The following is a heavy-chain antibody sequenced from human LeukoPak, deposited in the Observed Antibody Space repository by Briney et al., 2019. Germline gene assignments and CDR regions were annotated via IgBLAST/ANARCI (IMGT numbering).Heavy chain of an antibody. J-gene: IGHJ4*02. D-gene: IGHD6-13*01. CDR2: ISSSSSYI. Sequence: SGGSLRLSCAASGFTFSSYSLNWVRQAPGKGLEWVSSISSSSSYIYYADPVKGRFTTSRDNAKNSLYLQMNSLRAEDTAVYYCARVGTGYSNMFDYWGQGTLVTVSS. CDR1: GFTFSSYS. CDR3: ARVGTGYSNMFDY. V-gene: IGHV3-21*01.